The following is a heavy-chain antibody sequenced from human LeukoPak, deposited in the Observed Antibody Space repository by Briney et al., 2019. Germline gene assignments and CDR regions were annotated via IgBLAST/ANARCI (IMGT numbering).Heavy chain of an antibody. CDR2: ISSSSSYI. CDR1: GFTFSSYV. Sequence: RGSLRLSCVASGFTFSSYVMHWVRQAPGKGLDWVSSISSSSSYIYYAASVKGRFPISRDNAKNSLYLQKNSLRAEDTAVYYCARGQIVVVPDHFDYWGQGTLVTVSS. CDR3: ARGQIVVVPDHFDY. D-gene: IGHD2-2*01. V-gene: IGHV3-21*01. J-gene: IGHJ4*02.